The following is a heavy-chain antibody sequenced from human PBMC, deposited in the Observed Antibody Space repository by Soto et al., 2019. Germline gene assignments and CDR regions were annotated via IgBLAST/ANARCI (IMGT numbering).Heavy chain of an antibody. CDR1: GGSISSSSYY. CDR2: IYYSGST. Sequence: QLQLQESGPGLVKPSETLSLTCTVSGGSISSSSYYWGWIRQPPGKGLEWIGSIYYSGSTYYNPSLKSRVTISVDTSKKPFSLMLISVTAADTAVYYCACSVLRYFDLSPSSNNCFDSWLLGTLVTVS. J-gene: IGHJ4*02. CDR3: ACSVLRYFDLSPSSNNCFDS. D-gene: IGHD3-9*01. V-gene: IGHV4-39*01.